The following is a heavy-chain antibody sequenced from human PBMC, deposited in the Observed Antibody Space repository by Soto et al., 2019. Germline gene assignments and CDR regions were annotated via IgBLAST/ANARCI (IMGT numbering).Heavy chain of an antibody. D-gene: IGHD5-18*01. J-gene: IGHJ4*02. CDR2: MHYTGFS. Sequence: SETLSLTCSFSGDSVTSHYLTWIRQSPERGLKWIGYMHYTGFSHYNPSLKSRLTISVDRSKNQFTLKLSSVTAADTAVYYCARGLSRGYSYGRYFDYWGQRTLVTVSS. V-gene: IGHV4-59*02. CDR3: ARGLSRGYSYGRYFDY. CDR1: GDSVTSHY.